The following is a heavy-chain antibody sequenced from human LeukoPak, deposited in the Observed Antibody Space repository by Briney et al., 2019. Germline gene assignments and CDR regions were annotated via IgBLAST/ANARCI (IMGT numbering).Heavy chain of an antibody. Sequence: ASVKVSCKASGYTFTSYYMHWVRQAPGQGLEWMGIINPSGGSTSYAQKFQGRVTMTRDMSTSTVYMELSSLRSEDTAVYYCARAPPRGGYEWAFGIWGQGTMVTVSS. CDR1: GYTFTSYY. CDR3: ARAPPRGGYEWAFGI. V-gene: IGHV1-46*01. J-gene: IGHJ3*02. CDR2: INPSGGST. D-gene: IGHD5-12*01.